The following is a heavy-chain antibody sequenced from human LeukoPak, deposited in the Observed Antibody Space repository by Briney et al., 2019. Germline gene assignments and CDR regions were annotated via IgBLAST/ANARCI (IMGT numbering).Heavy chain of an antibody. D-gene: IGHD2-2*02. Sequence: SETLSLTCTISGGSLSPYYWNWIRQPAGKGLEWIGRIYSSGTTNYNPSLRSRVSMSVDTSKNQFSLKLSSVIAADTAVYYCAREGGYCNSGYCYISLDYWGQGALLTVSS. J-gene: IGHJ4*02. CDR3: AREGGYCNSGYCYISLDY. V-gene: IGHV4-4*07. CDR2: IYSSGTT. CDR1: GGSLSPYY.